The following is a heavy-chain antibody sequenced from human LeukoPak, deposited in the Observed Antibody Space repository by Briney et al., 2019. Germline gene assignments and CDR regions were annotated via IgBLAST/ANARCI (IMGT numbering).Heavy chain of an antibody. Sequence: PSGTLSLTCAVSGDSISNDHWWSWVRQSPGKGLEWIGEIHQSESTNYNPSFESRLTISVDKSKNQFSLKLRSVTAADTAVYCCARAGHYCLDYLGQGTLVTVSS. CDR2: IHQSEST. V-gene: IGHV4-4*01. J-gene: IGHJ4*02. CDR1: GDSISNDHW. CDR3: ARAGHYCLDY. D-gene: IGHD3-10*01.